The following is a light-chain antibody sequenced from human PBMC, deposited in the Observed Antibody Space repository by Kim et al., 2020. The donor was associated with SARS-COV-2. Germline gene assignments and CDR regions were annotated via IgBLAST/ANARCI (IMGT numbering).Light chain of an antibody. CDR1: QDISSW. V-gene: IGKV1D-12*01. J-gene: IGKJ4*01. CDR3: QQTHSFPLT. CDR2: EAS. Sequence: ASVGDRVTITCRASQDISSWLGWYQQKPGKAPKVLIYEASNLQSGVPSRFSGSGSWTDFTLTINSLQPEDFATYYGQQTHSFPLTFGGGTKVDVK.